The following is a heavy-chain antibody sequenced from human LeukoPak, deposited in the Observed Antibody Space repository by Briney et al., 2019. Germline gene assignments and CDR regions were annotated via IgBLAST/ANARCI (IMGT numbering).Heavy chain of an antibody. CDR3: AKSLSPNHFAL. V-gene: IGHV3-30*02. CDR1: GFTFSSYG. CDR2: IRFDGITK. D-gene: IGHD4/OR15-4a*01. Sequence: PGGSLRLSCAASGFTFSSYGMHWVRQALGKGLEWVTFIRFDGITKYYADSVKGRFTISRDNSKDTVFLQMNSLRAEDTAVYYCAKSLSPNHFALWGQGTLVTVSS. J-gene: IGHJ4*02.